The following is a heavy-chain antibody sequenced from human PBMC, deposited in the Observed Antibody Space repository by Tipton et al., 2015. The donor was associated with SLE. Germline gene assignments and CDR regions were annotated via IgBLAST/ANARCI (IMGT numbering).Heavy chain of an antibody. CDR1: GGSISSGNYF. V-gene: IGHV4-31*03. CDR3: ARVPPGSRWGHFDY. D-gene: IGHD6-13*01. CDR2: INYSGRT. Sequence: TLSLTCTVSGGSISSGNYFWSWIRQHPGKGLEWIGYINYSGRTYYNPSLKSRITISIDTSKNQFSLNLTSVTAADTAVYYCARVPPGSRWGHFDYWGQGTLVTVSS. J-gene: IGHJ4*02.